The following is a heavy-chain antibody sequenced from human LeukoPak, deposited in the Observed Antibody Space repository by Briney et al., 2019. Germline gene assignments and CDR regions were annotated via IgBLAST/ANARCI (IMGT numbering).Heavy chain of an antibody. Sequence: PGGSLRLSCAASGFTFSVSVMNRVRQAPGQGLEWVSSISGSGVTTYYADSVKGRFTISRDNSKNTLYLQMNSLTAEDTAVYYCAKDRSDTDMVYVVDYWGRGALVTVSS. CDR1: GFTFSVSV. D-gene: IGHD5-18*01. J-gene: IGHJ4*02. CDR3: AKDRSDTDMVYVVDY. CDR2: ISGSGVTT. V-gene: IGHV3-23*01.